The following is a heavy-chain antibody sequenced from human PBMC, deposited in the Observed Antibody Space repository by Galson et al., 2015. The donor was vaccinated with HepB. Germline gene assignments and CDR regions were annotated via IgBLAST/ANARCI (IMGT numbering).Heavy chain of an antibody. CDR1: GFTFSDYY. J-gene: IGHJ6*03. CDR2: ISASTIYT. V-gene: IGHV3-11*06. CDR3: ARVADADYGDHYYYMDV. Sequence: SLRLSCAASGFTFSDYYLSWIRPAPGKGLEWLSYISASTIYTNYADSVKGRFTVSRDNAKNSLNLQMNSMRAEDTAVYYCARVADADYGDHYYYMDVWGKGTTVTVSS. D-gene: IGHD4-17*01.